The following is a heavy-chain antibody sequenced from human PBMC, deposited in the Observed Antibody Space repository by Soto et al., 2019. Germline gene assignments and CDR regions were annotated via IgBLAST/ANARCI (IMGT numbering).Heavy chain of an antibody. CDR2: IYYSGST. V-gene: IGHV4-59*08. J-gene: IGHJ4*02. Sequence: SETLSLTCTVSCGSISSYYWSWIRQPPGKGLEWIGYIYYSGSTNYNPSLKSRVTISVDTSKNQFSLKLSSVTAADTAVYYCARRYGGNLDYWGQGTLVT. D-gene: IGHD1-26*01. CDR1: CGSISSYY. CDR3: ARRYGGNLDY.